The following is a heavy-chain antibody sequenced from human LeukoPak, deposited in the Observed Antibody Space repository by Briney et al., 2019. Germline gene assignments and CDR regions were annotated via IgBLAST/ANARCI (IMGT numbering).Heavy chain of an antibody. D-gene: IGHD2-15*01. Sequence: SQTLSLTCAISGDSVSSNSAAWNWIRQSPSRGLEWLGRTYYRSKWYNDYAVSVKSRITINPDTSKNQFSPKLSSVTAADTAVYYCARMDCSGGSCYRRSIGRVLDYWGQGTLVTVSS. CDR1: GDSVSSNSAA. CDR2: TYYRSKWYN. CDR3: ARMDCSGGSCYRRSIGRVLDY. J-gene: IGHJ4*02. V-gene: IGHV6-1*01.